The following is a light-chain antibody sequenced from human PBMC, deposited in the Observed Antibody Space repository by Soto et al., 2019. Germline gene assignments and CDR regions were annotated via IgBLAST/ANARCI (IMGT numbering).Light chain of an antibody. J-gene: IGKJ1*01. Sequence: EIVLTQSPGTLSLSPGERATLSCGASQSVTSNYLAWYQQKPGQAPRLLIFGASIRVTGIPDRFIGSGSGTDFTLTITRLEPEAFAVYYCQHYVTSLTTFRQGTKVDIK. V-gene: IGKV3-20*01. CDR2: GAS. CDR1: QSVTSNY. CDR3: QHYVTSLTT.